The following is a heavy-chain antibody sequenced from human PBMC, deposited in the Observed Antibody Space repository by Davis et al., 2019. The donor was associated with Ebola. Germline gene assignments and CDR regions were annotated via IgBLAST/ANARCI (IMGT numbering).Heavy chain of an antibody. CDR1: GFTFSSYA. CDR2: ISSSSGTI. Sequence: GESLKISCAASGFTFSSYAMNWVRQAPGKGLEWVSYISSSSGTIYYADSVKGRFTISRDNAENSLYLQRNSLRAEDTAVYYCARVSGGLCYWGQGTLVTVSS. J-gene: IGHJ4*02. CDR3: ARVSGGLCY. D-gene: IGHD2-21*01. V-gene: IGHV3-48*04.